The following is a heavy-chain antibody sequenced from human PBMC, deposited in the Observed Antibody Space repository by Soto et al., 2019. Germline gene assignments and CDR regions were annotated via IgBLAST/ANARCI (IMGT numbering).Heavy chain of an antibody. V-gene: IGHV1-69*01. CDR3: ARDTYYYDSSGYYPGSYYYYGMDV. CDR2: IIPIFGTA. D-gene: IGHD3-22*01. CDR1: GGTFSSYA. J-gene: IGHJ6*02. Sequence: QVQLVQSGAEVKKPGSSVKVSCKASGGTFSSYAISWVRQAPGQGLEWMGGIIPIFGTANYAQKFQGRVTITEDESTSTAYMELSSLRAEDTAVYYCARDTYYYDSSGYYPGSYYYYGMDVWGQGTTVTVSS.